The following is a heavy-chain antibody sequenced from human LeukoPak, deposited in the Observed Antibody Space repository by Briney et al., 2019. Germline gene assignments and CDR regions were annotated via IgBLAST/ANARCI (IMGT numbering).Heavy chain of an antibody. V-gene: IGHV3-74*01. CDR2: IKGDGST. CDR1: GFTFSSYW. D-gene: IGHD3-22*01. Sequence: GGSLRLSCAASGFTFSSYWMHWVRQAPGKGLVWVARIKGDGSTNYADSVKGRFTISRDNAKNTLSLQMNSLRAEDTGVYYCARAPSEIGGYYPEYFRHWGQGTLVTVSS. J-gene: IGHJ1*01. CDR3: ARAPSEIGGYYPEYFRH.